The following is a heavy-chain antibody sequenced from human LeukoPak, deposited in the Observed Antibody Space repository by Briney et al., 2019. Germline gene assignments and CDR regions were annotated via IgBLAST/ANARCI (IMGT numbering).Heavy chain of an antibody. CDR2: IYYSGST. CDR3: ARGDIVATADY. Sequence: SETLSLTCTVSGGSISSYYWSWLRQPPGKGLEWIGYIYYSGSTNYNPSLKSRVTISVDTSKNQFSLKLSSVTAADTAVYYCARGDIVATADYWGQGTLVTVSS. D-gene: IGHD5-12*01. V-gene: IGHV4-59*01. J-gene: IGHJ4*02. CDR1: GGSISSYY.